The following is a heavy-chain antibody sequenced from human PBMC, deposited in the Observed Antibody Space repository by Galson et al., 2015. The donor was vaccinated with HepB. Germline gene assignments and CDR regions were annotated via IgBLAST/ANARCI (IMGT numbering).Heavy chain of an antibody. CDR1: GGTFSSYA. CDR3: ARGYSGSYYLWDY. J-gene: IGHJ4*02. D-gene: IGHD1-26*01. V-gene: IGHV1-69*13. CDR2: IIPIFGTA. Sequence: SVKVSCKASGGTFSSYAISWVRQAPGQGLEWMGGIIPIFGTANYAQKFQGRVTITADESTSTAYMELSSLRSEDAAVYYCARGYSGSYYLWDYWGQGTLVTVSS.